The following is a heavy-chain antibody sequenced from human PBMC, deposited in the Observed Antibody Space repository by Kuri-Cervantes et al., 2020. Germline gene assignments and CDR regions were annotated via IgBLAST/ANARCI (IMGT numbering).Heavy chain of an antibody. J-gene: IGHJ6*02. V-gene: IGHV3-33*01. CDR3: ARDIVVVVAARAYYYYGMDV. CDR1: GFTFSSYG. D-gene: IGHD2-15*01. CDR2: IWYDGSNK. Sequence: GESLKISCAASGFTFSSYGMHWVRQAPGKGLEWVAVIWYDGSNKYYADSVKGRFTISRDNSKNTPYLQMNSLRAEDTAVYYCARDIVVVVAARAYYYYGMDVWGQGTTVTVSS.